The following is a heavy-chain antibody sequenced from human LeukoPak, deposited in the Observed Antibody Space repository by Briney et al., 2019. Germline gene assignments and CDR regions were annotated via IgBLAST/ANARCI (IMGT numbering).Heavy chain of an antibody. D-gene: IGHD2-15*01. J-gene: IGHJ4*02. CDR3: ARGEMRYCSGGYCYDY. CDR1: GYSFSSYW. V-gene: IGHV5-51*01. CDR2: IYPGDSDT. Sequence: GESLKISCKGSGYSFSSYWIAWVRQMPGKGLEWMGIIYPGDSDTRYSPSLQGQVTISADKSISTAYLQWSSLKASDTAMYYCARGEMRYCSGGYCYDYCGQGTLVTVSS.